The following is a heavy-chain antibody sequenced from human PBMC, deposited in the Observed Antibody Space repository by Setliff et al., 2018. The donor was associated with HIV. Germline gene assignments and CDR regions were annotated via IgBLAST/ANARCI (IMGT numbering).Heavy chain of an antibody. CDR3: ARNPRIAVAGTDYYYYMDV. Sequence: ASVKVSCKPSGYTFIGQLMHWVRQAPGQGLEWMGLLNPSGGSTSYAQKFQGRVTMTRDTSTSTVYMELSSLRSEDTAVYYCARNPRIAVAGTDYYYYMDVWGKGTTVTVSS. CDR2: LNPSGGST. D-gene: IGHD6-19*01. CDR1: GYTFIGQL. V-gene: IGHV1-46*01. J-gene: IGHJ6*03.